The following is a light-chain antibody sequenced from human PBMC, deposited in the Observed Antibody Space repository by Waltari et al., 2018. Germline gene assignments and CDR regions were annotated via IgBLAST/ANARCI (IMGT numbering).Light chain of an antibody. Sequence: QAGLTQPPSVSKGLRQTATLTCTGNSNNVGNQGAAWLQQHQGHPPKLLSYRNNNRPSGISGRFSASRSGNTASLTITGLQPEDEADYYCSAWDSSLSGWVFGGGTKLTVL. V-gene: IGLV10-54*04. J-gene: IGLJ3*02. CDR3: SAWDSSLSGWV. CDR1: SNNVGNQG. CDR2: RNN.